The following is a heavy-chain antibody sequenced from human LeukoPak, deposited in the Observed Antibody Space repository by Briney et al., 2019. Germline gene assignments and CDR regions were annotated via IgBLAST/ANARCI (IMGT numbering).Heavy chain of an antibody. CDR1: GGTFSSYA. CDR2: IIPIFGTA. Sequence: ASVKVSCKASGGTFSSYAISWVRQAPGQGLEWMGGIIPIFGTASYAQKFQGRVTITADESTSTAYMELSSLRSEDTAVYYCARPLTGNDYYYGMDVWGQGTTVTVSS. CDR3: ARPLTGNDYYYGMDV. J-gene: IGHJ6*02. D-gene: IGHD1-1*01. V-gene: IGHV1-69*13.